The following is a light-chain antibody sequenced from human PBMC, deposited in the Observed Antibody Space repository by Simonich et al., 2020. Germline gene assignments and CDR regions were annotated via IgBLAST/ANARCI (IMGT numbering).Light chain of an antibody. CDR3: SSYTSSSTWV. V-gene: IGLV2-14*01. J-gene: IGLJ3*02. CDR2: DVS. CDR1: SSDVGGYNY. Sequence: QSALTQPASVSGSPGQSITLSCTGTSSDVGGYNYVSWYQQHQGKAPKLMIYDVSKRPSGVSHRFSGSKSGNTASLTISGLQAEDEADYYCSSYTSSSTWVFGGGTKLTVL.